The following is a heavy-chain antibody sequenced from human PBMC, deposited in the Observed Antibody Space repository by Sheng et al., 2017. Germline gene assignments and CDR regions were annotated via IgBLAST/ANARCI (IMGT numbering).Heavy chain of an antibody. CDR1: GFTFSSYS. Sequence: EVQLVQSGGGLVNPGGSLRLSCEVSGFTFSSYSMNWVRQAPGKGLEWVSSISSSSTYLYYADSVRGRFTISRDNAKNSLYLQMNSLRDDDTAVYYCAREGLWFGESRRGYFDFWGQGAVVTVSS. CDR3: AREGLWFGESRRGYFDF. D-gene: IGHD3-10*01. V-gene: IGHV3-21*01. CDR2: ISSSSTYL. J-gene: IGHJ4*02.